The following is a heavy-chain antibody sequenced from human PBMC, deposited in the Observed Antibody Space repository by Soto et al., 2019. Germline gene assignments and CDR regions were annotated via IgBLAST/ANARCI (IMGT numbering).Heavy chain of an antibody. V-gene: IGHV3-23*01. D-gene: IGHD1-7*01. Sequence: GGSLRLSCAASGFTFSSYAMIWVRQAPGKGLEWVSAISGSGGSTYYADSVKGRFTISRDNSKNTLYLQMNSLRAEDTAVYYCAKDLSTSRTGTTSPNYYYYGMDVWGQGTTVTVSS. CDR3: AKDLSTSRTGTTSPNYYYYGMDV. J-gene: IGHJ6*02. CDR1: GFTFSSYA. CDR2: ISGSGGST.